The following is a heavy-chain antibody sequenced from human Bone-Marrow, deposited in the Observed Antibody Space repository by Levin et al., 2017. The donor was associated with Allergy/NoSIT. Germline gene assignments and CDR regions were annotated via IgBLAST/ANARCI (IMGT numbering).Heavy chain of an antibody. CDR1: GGSISGYY. Sequence: GSLRLSCTVSGGSISGYYWSWIRQPPGKELEFIAYIYNIGNTRYNPSLKSRVTISVDTSKNQVSLKLSSVTAADTAVYYCARHGKAAAGTLGAFDTWGQGTMVTVSS. D-gene: IGHD6-13*01. CDR3: ARHGKAAAGTLGAFDT. V-gene: IGHV4-59*08. J-gene: IGHJ3*02. CDR2: IYNIGNT.